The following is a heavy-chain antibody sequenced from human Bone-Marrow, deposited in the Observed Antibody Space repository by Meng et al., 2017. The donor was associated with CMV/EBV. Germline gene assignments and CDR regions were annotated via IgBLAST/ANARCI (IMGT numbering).Heavy chain of an antibody. CDR3: VRDDYGGLDY. V-gene: IGHV3-30-3*01. Sequence: GESLKISCAASGFAFNNAWMNWVRQAPGKGLEWVAVTSKDESDKQYVDSVKGRFTISRDNSKNTLYLQMNSLRAEDTAVYYCVRDDYGGLDYWGQGTVVTVSS. J-gene: IGHJ4*02. CDR2: TSKDESDK. D-gene: IGHD4-23*01. CDR1: GFAFNNAW.